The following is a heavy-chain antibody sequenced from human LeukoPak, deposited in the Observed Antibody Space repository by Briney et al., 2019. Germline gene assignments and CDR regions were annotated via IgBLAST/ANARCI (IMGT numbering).Heavy chain of an antibody. CDR2: ISGSGGST. J-gene: IGHJ5*02. Sequence: GGSLRLSCAASGFTFSSYAMSWVRQAPGKGLEWVSAISGSGGSTYYADSVKGRFTISRDNSKNTLYLQMNRRRAEDTAVYYCARDLRGGGGSSSSPAWGQGTLVTVSS. CDR3: ARDLRGGGGSSSSPA. V-gene: IGHV3-23*01. CDR1: GFTFSSYA. D-gene: IGHD6-6*01.